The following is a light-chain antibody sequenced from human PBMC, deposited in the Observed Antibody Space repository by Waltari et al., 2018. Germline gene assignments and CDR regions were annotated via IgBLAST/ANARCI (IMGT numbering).Light chain of an antibody. CDR1: YSNIGHNS. V-gene: IGLV1-44*01. J-gene: IGLJ3*02. CDR2: NND. Sequence: QSVLTQPPSASGTPGQRVTISCSGSYSNIGHNSVNWSQLVPGTAPKLLIYNNDRRPSGVPDRFSGSKSGTSASLAISGLQSEDEADYYCAAWDDSLNGVFGGGTKLTVL. CDR3: AAWDDSLNGV.